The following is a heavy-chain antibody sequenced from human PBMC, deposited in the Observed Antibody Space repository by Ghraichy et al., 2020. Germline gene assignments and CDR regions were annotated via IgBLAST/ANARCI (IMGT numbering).Heavy chain of an antibody. Sequence: GGSLRLSCAASGFSVISNYMSWVRQAPGKGLEWVSLIHGRGTTSYIDSVKGRFTITRDNSVNAVYLQLQGLRAEDTAVYYCARGGTAGALDLWGQGTLVTVAS. CDR2: IHGRGTT. D-gene: IGHD6-13*01. V-gene: IGHV3-66*01. CDR3: ARGGTAGALDL. J-gene: IGHJ4*02. CDR1: GFSVISNY.